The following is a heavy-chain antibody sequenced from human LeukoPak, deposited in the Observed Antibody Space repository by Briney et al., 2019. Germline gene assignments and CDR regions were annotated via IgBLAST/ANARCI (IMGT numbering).Heavy chain of an antibody. J-gene: IGHJ5*02. Sequence: SQTLSLTCTVSGGSISSGDCYWSWIRQPPGKGLEWIAYMYYSGSTYYNPSLKSRVTMSADTSKNQLSLKLSSVTAADTAVYYCVRPYYYDSRIDPWGQGILATVSS. V-gene: IGHV4-30-4*01. CDR1: GGSISSGDCY. CDR2: MYYSGST. D-gene: IGHD3-22*01. CDR3: VRPYYYDSRIDP.